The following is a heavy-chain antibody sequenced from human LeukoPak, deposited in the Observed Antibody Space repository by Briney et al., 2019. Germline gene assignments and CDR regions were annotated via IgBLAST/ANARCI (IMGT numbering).Heavy chain of an antibody. CDR1: GDSVSSNTVT. Sequence: SQTLSLTCAISGDSVSSNTVTWNWIRQSPSRDLEWLGRTYYRSKWSNDYAVSVKSRIIINPDTSKNQFFLQLNSVTPEDTAVYYCARVVGGTFQHWGQGSLVTVSS. CDR3: ARVVGGTFQH. V-gene: IGHV6-1*01. J-gene: IGHJ1*01. D-gene: IGHD4-23*01. CDR2: TYYRSKWSN.